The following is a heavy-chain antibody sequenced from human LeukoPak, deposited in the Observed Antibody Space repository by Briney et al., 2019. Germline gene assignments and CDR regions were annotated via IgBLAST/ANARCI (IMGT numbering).Heavy chain of an antibody. J-gene: IGHJ4*02. V-gene: IGHV3-33*08. CDR2: IWYDGSNK. Sequence: PGGSLRLSCAASGFTFSSYGMHWVRQAPGKGLEWVAVIWYDGSNKNYADSVKGRLTISRDNSKNTLYLQMNSLRAEDSAVYYCARELTGAYYFDYWGQGTLVTVSS. CDR1: GFTFSSYG. D-gene: IGHD3-16*01. CDR3: ARELTGAYYFDY.